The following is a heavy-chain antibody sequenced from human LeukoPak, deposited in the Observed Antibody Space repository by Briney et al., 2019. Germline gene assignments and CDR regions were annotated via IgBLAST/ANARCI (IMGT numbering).Heavy chain of an antibody. D-gene: IGHD5-18*01. V-gene: IGHV3-53*01. J-gene: IGHJ3*02. Sequence: GGSLRLSCAASEFIVSSNYMNWVRQAPGKGLEWVSVIYSGGGIYYADSVKGRFTISRDISKNMLYLQMNSLRADDTAVYCCARGHNTATSGTRAFDIWGQGTMVTVSS. CDR3: ARGHNTATSGTRAFDI. CDR1: EFIVSSNY. CDR2: IYSGGGI.